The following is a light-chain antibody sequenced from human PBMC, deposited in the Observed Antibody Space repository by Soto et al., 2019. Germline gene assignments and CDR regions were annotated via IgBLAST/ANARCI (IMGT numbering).Light chain of an antibody. CDR3: QQLTTHLLT. J-gene: IGKJ3*01. V-gene: IGKV3D-20*02. Sequence: RSPCSPRPSQTVRNNYLAWYQQKPGQAPRLLIYDASSRATGIPDRFSGCGSGTDFTLSISGLEPQDFPVYYCQQLTTHLLTLGPGTKVDIK. CDR2: DAS. CDR1: QTVRNNY.